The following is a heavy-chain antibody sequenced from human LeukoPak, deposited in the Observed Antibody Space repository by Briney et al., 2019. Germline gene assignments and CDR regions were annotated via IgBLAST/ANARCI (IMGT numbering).Heavy chain of an antibody. CDR3: ARQQNWFDP. CDR1: GGSISSYY. CDR2: IYTSGTTNHNPT. V-gene: IGHV4-4*09. J-gene: IGHJ5*02. D-gene: IGHD6-13*01. Sequence: SETLSLTCTVSGGSISSYYWSWIRQPPGEGLEWIGYIYTSGTTNHNPTNYNPSLKSRVTISVDTSKNQFSLRLSSVTAADTAVYYCARQQNWFDPWGLGTLVTVSS.